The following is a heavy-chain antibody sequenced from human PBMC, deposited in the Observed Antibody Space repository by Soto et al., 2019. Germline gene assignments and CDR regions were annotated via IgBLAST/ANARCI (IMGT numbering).Heavy chain of an antibody. V-gene: IGHV1-46*01. D-gene: IGHD4-17*01. J-gene: IGHJ4*02. CDR2: INTSGGTT. Sequence: QVQLVQSGAEVRKPGASVRLSCKASGYTFTRFYLHWVRQAPGQGLEWMGIINTSGGTTAYAQNFRGRVTVTRDTSTNTLYMELSDLRSDDTAVYYCARGPDDSDVPRWDYWGQGTRVTVSS. CDR1: GYTFTRFY. CDR3: ARGPDDSDVPRWDY.